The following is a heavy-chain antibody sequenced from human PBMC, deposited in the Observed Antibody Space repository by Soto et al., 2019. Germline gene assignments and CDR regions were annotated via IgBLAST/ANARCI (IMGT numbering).Heavy chain of an antibody. CDR1: GGSISSSSYY. D-gene: IGHD5-12*01. CDR2: IYYSGST. J-gene: IGHJ3*02. V-gene: IGHV4-39*01. CDR3: AICWLQTQHDAFDI. Sequence: QLQLQESGPGLVKPSETLSLTCTVSGGSISSSSYYWGWIRQPPGKGLEWIGSIYYSGSTYYNPSLKSRVTISVDTSKNQFSLNLSSVTAADTAVYYCAICWLQTQHDAFDIWGQGTMVTVSS.